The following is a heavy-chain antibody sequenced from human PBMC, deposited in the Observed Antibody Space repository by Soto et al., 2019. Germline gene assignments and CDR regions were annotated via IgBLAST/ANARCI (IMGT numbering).Heavy chain of an antibody. J-gene: IGHJ3*01. CDR3: ARGDRGAFDL. CDR1: GFTFSYYW. CDR2: IHSDGSST. Sequence: EVQLVESGGGLVRPGGSLRLSCAASGFTFSYYWMHWVRQAPGKGLVWVSRIHSDGSSTTYADFVKGRFIISRDNARNTVDLRMNSVRVEGTAVYYCARGDRGAFDLWGQGTVVTVSS. V-gene: IGHV3-74*01. D-gene: IGHD1-26*01.